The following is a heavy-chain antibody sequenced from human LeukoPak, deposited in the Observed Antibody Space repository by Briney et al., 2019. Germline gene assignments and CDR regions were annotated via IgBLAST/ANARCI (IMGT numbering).Heavy chain of an antibody. D-gene: IGHD6-13*01. CDR2: IYTSGST. CDR1: GGSISSYY. J-gene: IGHJ4*02. Sequence: PSETLSLTCTVSGGSISSYYWGWIRQPAGKGLEWIGRIYTSGSTNYNPSLKSRVTMSVDTSKNQFSLKLSSVTAADTAVYYCARDLSPAARGKYSSSWYPSSAFDYWGQGTLVTVSS. CDR3: ARDLSPAARGKYSSSWYPSSAFDY. V-gene: IGHV4-4*07.